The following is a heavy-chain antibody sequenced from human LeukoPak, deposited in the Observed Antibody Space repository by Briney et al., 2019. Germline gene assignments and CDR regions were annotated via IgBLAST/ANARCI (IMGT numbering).Heavy chain of an antibody. V-gene: IGHV4-39*02. J-gene: IGHJ5*02. D-gene: IGHD3-10*01. CDR1: GGSISSSSYY. CDR3: ARDAYYYGSGSSP. Sequence: SETLSLTCTVSGGSISSSSYYWGWIRQPPGKGLEWIGSLYYSGSTYYNPSLKSRVTISVDTSKSHFSLKLSSVTAADTAVYYCARDAYYYGSGSSPWGQGTLVTVSS. CDR2: LYYSGST.